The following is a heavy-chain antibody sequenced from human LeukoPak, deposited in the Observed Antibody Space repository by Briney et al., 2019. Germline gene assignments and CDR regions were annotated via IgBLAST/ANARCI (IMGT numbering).Heavy chain of an antibody. J-gene: IGHJ3*02. CDR2: ISAYNGNT. Sequence: ASVKVSCKASGYTFTSYGISWVRQAPGQGLEWVGWISAYNGNTNYAQKLQGRVTMTTDTSTSTAYMELRSLRSDDTAVYYCARDVRRQHLVPDAFDIWGQGTMVTVSS. CDR3: ARDVRRQHLVPDAFDI. D-gene: IGHD6-13*01. V-gene: IGHV1-18*01. CDR1: GYTFTSYG.